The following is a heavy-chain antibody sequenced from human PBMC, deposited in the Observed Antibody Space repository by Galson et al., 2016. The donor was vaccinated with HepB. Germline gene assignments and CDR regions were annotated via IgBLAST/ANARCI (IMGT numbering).Heavy chain of an antibody. CDR1: GYSFTDYW. CDR2: IYPGDSHT. J-gene: IGHJ4*02. CDR3: ARRLTHDSKIWDIDY. D-gene: IGHD3-16*01. V-gene: IGHV5-51*01. Sequence: QSGAEVKKPGESLRISCMGSGYSFTDYWIGWVRQMPGKGLEWMGIIYPGDSHTRYSPSFQGQVTISADKSISTAYLQWSSLKASDTAIYYCARRLTHDSKIWDIDYWGQGTLVTVSS.